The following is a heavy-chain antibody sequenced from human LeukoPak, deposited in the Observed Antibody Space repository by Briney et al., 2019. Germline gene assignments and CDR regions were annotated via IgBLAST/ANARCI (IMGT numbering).Heavy chain of an antibody. V-gene: IGHV3-48*03. Sequence: GGSLRLSCAASGFTFSSYEMNWVRQAPGKGPEWVSYISSSGSTIYYADSVKGRFTISRDNAKNSLYLQMNSLRAEDTAVYYCARDPTPIAAADHYGMDVWGQGTTVTVSS. CDR1: GFTFSSYE. J-gene: IGHJ6*02. CDR3: ARDPTPIAAADHYGMDV. CDR2: ISSSGSTI. D-gene: IGHD6-13*01.